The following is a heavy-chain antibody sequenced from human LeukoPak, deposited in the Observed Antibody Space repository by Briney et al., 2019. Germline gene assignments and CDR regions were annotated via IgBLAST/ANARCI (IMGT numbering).Heavy chain of an antibody. CDR2: ISYDGSAK. J-gene: IGHJ4*02. CDR3: AKPGTEY. V-gene: IGHV3-30*18. CDR1: GFTFSSYG. Sequence: GGSLRLSCAASGFTFSSYGMHWVRQAPGKGLEWVAVISYDGSAKYYADSVKGRFTISRDNSKNTLYLQMNSLRAEDTAVYYCAKPGTEYWGQGTLVTVSS.